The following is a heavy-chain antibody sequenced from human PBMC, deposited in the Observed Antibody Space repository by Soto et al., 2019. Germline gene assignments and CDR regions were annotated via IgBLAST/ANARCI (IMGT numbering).Heavy chain of an antibody. V-gene: IGHV3-21*01. CDR3: ASLAGGQQLVYYYYYGMDV. D-gene: IGHD6-13*01. CDR2: ISSSSSYI. CDR1: GFTFSSYS. Sequence: ESGGGLVKPGGSLRLSCAASGFTFSSYSMNWVRQAPGKGLEWVSSISSSSSYIYYADSVKGRFTISRDNAKNSLYLQMNSLRADDTAVYYCASLAGGQQLVYYYYYGMDVWGQGTTVTVSS. J-gene: IGHJ6*02.